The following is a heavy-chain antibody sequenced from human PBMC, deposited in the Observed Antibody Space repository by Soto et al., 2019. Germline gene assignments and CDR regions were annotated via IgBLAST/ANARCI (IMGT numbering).Heavy chain of an antibody. CDR3: ASKNQYSSSYYYGMDV. CDR1: GGTFSSYA. D-gene: IGHD6-6*01. CDR2: IISIFGTA. Sequence: QVQLVQSGAEVKKPRSSVKVSCKASGGTFSSYAISWVRQAPGQGLEWMGGIISIFGTANYAQKFQGRVTITADKSTSTAYMELSSLRSEDTAVYYCASKNQYSSSYYYGMDVWGQGTTVTVSS. V-gene: IGHV1-69*06. J-gene: IGHJ6*02.